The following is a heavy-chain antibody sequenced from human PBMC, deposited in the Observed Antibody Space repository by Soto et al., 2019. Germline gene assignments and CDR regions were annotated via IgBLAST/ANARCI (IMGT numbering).Heavy chain of an antibody. Sequence: SETLSLTCAVSCYSISSSNWWGWLRPAAGKGLEWIGYIYYSGSTYYNPSLKSRVTMSVDRSKNQFSLKLSSVTAADTAVYYCVSSLNYDFWRDGGRHFYFDYWGRGIRVTVSS. CDR3: VSSLNYDFWRDGGRHFYFDY. D-gene: IGHD3-3*01. J-gene: IGHJ4*02. V-gene: IGHV4-28*01. CDR2: IYYSGST. CDR1: CYSISSSNW.